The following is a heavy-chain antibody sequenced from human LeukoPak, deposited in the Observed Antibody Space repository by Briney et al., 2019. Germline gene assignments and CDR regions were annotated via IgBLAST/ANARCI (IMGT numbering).Heavy chain of an antibody. CDR1: GFIFSSYA. J-gene: IGHJ4*02. CDR3: ARSLRYFDWLLPDYFDY. Sequence: GGSLRLSCAASGFIFSSYAIHWVRQAPGKGLEWVAVISYDGSNKYYADSVKGRITISRDNSKNTLYLQMNSLRAEDTAVYYCARSLRYFDWLLPDYFDYWGQGTLVSVSS. D-gene: IGHD3-9*01. CDR2: ISYDGSNK. V-gene: IGHV3-30-3*01.